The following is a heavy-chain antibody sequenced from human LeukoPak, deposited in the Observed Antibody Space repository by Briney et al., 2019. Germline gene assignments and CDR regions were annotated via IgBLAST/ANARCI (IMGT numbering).Heavy chain of an antibody. CDR3: ARVSRFYYDSSGDFDY. D-gene: IGHD3-22*01. CDR1: GYTFTDYY. CDR2: ISPNSGAT. V-gene: IGHV1-2*02. J-gene: IGHJ4*02. Sequence: ASVKVSCKASGYTFTDYYMHWVRQAPGQGLEWMGWISPNSGATKYAQKFRGRVSMTRDTSIDTAYMELSRLRSDDTAIYYCARVSRFYYDSSGDFDYWGQGTLVTVSS.